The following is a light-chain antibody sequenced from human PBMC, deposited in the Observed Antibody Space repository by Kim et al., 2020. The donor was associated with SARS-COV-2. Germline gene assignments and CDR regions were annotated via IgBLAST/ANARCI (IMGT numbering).Light chain of an antibody. V-gene: IGKV3-15*01. J-gene: IGKJ2*01. CDR1: QSVSSS. CDR3: QQYNYWYT. Sequence: EILMTQSPAPLSVSPGQRATLSCRASQSVSSSLAWFQQKPGQAPRLLIYDASTRATGVPARFSGSGSGTEFTLTISSLQPEDFAVYYCQQYNYWYTFGQGTKLEI. CDR2: DAS.